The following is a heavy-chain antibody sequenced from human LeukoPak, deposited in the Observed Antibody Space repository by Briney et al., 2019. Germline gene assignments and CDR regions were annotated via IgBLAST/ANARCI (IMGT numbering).Heavy chain of an antibody. CDR1: GGSISSGGYY. Sequence: PSLTLSLTCTVSGGSISSGGYYWNWIRQDPGKGLEWIGYIYYTGTTYYNPSLKSRVTLSVDTSKNQFSLKLNSVTAADSAVYYCARGPGGELDHWGQGTLVTVSS. J-gene: IGHJ4*02. V-gene: IGHV4-31*03. D-gene: IGHD2-8*02. CDR2: IYYTGTT. CDR3: ARGPGGELDH.